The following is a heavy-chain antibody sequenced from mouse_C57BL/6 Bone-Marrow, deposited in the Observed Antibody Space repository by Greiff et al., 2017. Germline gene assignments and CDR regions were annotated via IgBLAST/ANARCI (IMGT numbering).Heavy chain of an antibody. CDR3: TTFYFCGSSPYFDY. V-gene: IGHV14-4*01. Sequence: VQLQQSGAELVRPGASVKLSCTASGFNIKDDYMHWVKQRPEQGLEWIGWIDPENGDTEYASKFQGKATITADTSSNTAYLPLSSLTSEDTAVYYCTTFYFCGSSPYFDYWGQGTTLTVSS. J-gene: IGHJ2*01. CDR1: GFNIKDDY. D-gene: IGHD1-1*01. CDR2: IDPENGDT.